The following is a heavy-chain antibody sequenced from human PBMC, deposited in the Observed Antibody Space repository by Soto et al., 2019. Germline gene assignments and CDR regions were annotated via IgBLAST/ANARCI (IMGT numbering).Heavy chain of an antibody. V-gene: IGHV1-69*13. CDR3: AWTPSRQLLFDY. D-gene: IGHD1-1*01. CDR2: IIPIFGTA. J-gene: IGHJ4*02. CDR1: GGSFSSYA. Sequence: SVKVSCKAAGGSFSSYAISWVRQAPGEGVEWMGGIIPIFGTANYAQKFQGRVTITADESTSTAYMELSSLRSEDTAVYYCAWTPSRQLLFDYWGQGTLVTVSS.